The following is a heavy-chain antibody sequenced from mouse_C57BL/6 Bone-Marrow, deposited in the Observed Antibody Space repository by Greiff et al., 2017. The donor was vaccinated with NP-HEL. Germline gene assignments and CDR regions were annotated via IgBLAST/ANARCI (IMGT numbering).Heavy chain of an antibody. V-gene: IGHV1-69*01. CDR1: GYTFTSYW. D-gene: IGHD2-3*01. J-gene: IGHJ2*01. CDR3: ARGWLLREGDY. CDR2: IDPSDSYT. Sequence: VQLQQPGAELVMPGASVKLSCKASGYTFTSYWMHWVKQRPGQGLEWIGEIDPSDSYTNYNQKFKGKSTLTVDKSSSTAYMQLSSLTSEDSAVYYCARGWLLREGDYWGQGTTLTVSS.